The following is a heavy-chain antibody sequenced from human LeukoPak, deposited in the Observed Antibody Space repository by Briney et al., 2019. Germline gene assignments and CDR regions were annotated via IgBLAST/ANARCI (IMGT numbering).Heavy chain of an antibody. V-gene: IGHV4-4*07. CDR2: IYTSGST. D-gene: IGHD3-16*02. J-gene: IGHJ4*02. CDR3: AGSYDCVWGSYRYSSLDY. CDR1: GGSISSYY. Sequence: SETLSLTCTVSGGSISSYYWSWIRQPAGKGLEWIGRIYTSGSTNYNPSLKSRVTMSVDTSKNQFSLKLSSVTAADTAVYYCAGSYDCVWGSYRYSSLDYWGQGTLVTVSS.